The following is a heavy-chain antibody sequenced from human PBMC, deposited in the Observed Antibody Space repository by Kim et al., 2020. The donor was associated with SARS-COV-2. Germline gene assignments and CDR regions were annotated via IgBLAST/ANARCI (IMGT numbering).Heavy chain of an antibody. Sequence: GGSLRLSCAASGFTFSSYGMHWVRQAPGKGLEWVAVIWYDGSNKYYADSVKGRFTISRDNSKNTLYLQMNSLRAEDTAVYYCAKDRGYSYGSYYFDYWGQGTLVTVSS. CDR1: GFTFSSYG. J-gene: IGHJ4*02. CDR2: IWYDGSNK. CDR3: AKDRGYSYGSYYFDY. D-gene: IGHD5-18*01. V-gene: IGHV3-33*06.